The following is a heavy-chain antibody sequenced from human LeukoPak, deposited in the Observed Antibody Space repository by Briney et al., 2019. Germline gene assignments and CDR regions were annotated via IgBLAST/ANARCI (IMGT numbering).Heavy chain of an antibody. CDR1: GGSISSYY. CDR2: LYTSGST. CDR3: ARFRIGGAFDI. J-gene: IGHJ3*02. D-gene: IGHD3-10*01. Sequence: SETLSHTCSVSGGSISSYYWSWIRQPAGKGLEWIGRLYTSGSTNYSPSLKSRVTMSVDTSKNQFSLKLNSMTAADTAVYYCARFRIGGAFDIWGQGTMVTVFS. V-gene: IGHV4-4*07.